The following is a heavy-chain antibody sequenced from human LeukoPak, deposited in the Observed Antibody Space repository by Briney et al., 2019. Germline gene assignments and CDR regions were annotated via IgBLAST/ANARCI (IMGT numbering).Heavy chain of an antibody. D-gene: IGHD1-26*01. Sequence: SETLSLTCAVYGGSFSGYYWSWIRQPPGKGLEWIGEINHSGSTNYNPSLKSRVTISVDTSKNQFSLKLSSVTAADTAVYYCAGHGFSGSYPLDYWGQGTLVTVSS. V-gene: IGHV4-34*01. CDR3: AGHGFSGSYPLDY. CDR2: INHSGST. CDR1: GGSFSGYY. J-gene: IGHJ4*02.